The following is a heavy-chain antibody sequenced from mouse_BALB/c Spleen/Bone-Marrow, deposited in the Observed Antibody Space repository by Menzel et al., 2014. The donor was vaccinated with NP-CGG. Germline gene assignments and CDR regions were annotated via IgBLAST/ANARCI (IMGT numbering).Heavy chain of an antibody. CDR1: GFSLTSYD. CDR2: IWTGGGT. Sequence: VQLVESGPGLVAPSQSLSITCTVSGFSLTSYDISWIRQPPGKGLEWLGVIWTGGGTNYNSAFMSRLSISKDNSKSQVFLKMNSLQTDDTAIYYCVRGVYFDYWGQGTTLAVSS. CDR3: VRGVYFDY. V-gene: IGHV2-9-2*01. J-gene: IGHJ2*01.